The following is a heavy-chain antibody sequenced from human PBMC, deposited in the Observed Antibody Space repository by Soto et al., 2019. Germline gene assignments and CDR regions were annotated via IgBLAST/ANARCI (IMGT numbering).Heavy chain of an antibody. J-gene: IGHJ6*02. CDR3: ARGKGMEENYYYYGLDI. D-gene: IGHD1-1*01. V-gene: IGHV1-3*01. CDR1: GYTFSTYA. CDR2: INGGTGQT. Sequence: QVQVVQSGAEVKKPGASVKVSCKASGYTFSTYAMHWVRQAPGQSLDWMGWINGGTGQTRYSQRFQDRVTITRDTPAITANMELTSLTSEDTAVYYCARGKGMEENYYYYGLDIWGQGTTVTVSS.